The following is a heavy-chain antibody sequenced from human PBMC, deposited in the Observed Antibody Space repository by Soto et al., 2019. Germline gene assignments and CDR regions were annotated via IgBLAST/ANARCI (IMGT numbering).Heavy chain of an antibody. CDR2: IRNKAYGGTP. J-gene: IGHJ3*02. Sequence: EVQLVESGGGLVQPGRSLRLSCRTSGFTFGDYVMGWFRQAPGKGLEWVGFIRNKAYGGTPEYAASVKGRFTISRDDSNTIVYLQMDNLKTEDTVVYYCTRDYDSSLSHAFNIWGQGTMVTVSS. CDR1: GFTFGDYV. D-gene: IGHD3-22*01. CDR3: TRDYDSSLSHAFNI. V-gene: IGHV3-49*03.